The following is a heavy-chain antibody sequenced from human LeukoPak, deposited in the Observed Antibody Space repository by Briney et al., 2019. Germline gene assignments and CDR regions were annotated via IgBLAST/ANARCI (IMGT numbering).Heavy chain of an antibody. CDR1: GFTFSSYS. V-gene: IGHV3-21*01. D-gene: IGHD4-17*01. J-gene: IGHJ5*02. CDR3: ARGPNPYGDYIMPNWFDP. Sequence: PGGSLRLSCAASGFTFSSYSMNWVRQAPGKGLEWVSSISSSSSYIYYADSVKGRFTISRDNAENSLYLQMNSLRAEDTAVYYCARGPNPYGDYIMPNWFDPWGQGTLVTVSS. CDR2: ISSSSSYI.